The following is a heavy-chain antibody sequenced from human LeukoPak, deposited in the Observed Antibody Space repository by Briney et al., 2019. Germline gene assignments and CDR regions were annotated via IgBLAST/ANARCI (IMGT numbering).Heavy chain of an antibody. J-gene: IGHJ4*02. CDR3: ARGYCSSTSCSMLGGKFDY. CDR1: GFTFSDYY. CDR2: ISSSGSTI. V-gene: IGHV3-11*01. D-gene: IGHD2-2*01. Sequence: GGSLRLSCAASGFTFSDYYMSWIRQAPGKGLEWVSYISSSGSTIYYADSVKGRFTISRDNAKNSLYLQMNSLRAEDTAVYYCARGYCSSTSCSMLGGKFDYWGQGTLVTVSS.